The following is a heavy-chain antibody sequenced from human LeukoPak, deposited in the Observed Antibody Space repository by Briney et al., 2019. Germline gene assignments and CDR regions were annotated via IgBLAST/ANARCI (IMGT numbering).Heavy chain of an antibody. J-gene: IGHJ4*02. Sequence: GGSLRLSCAASGFTFSSYEMNWVRQAPGKGLEWVSYIRSRDRTIYYADSVKGRFTISTDNAENSLYLQMNSLRTEDTAVYYCARDHRWGFDYWGRGTLVTVSS. V-gene: IGHV3-48*03. D-gene: IGHD7-27*01. CDR2: IRSRDRTI. CDR3: ARDHRWGFDY. CDR1: GFTFSSYE.